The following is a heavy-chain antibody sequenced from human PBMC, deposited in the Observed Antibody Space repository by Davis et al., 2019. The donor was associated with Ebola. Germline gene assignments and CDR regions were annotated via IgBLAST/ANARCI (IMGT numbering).Heavy chain of an antibody. CDR3: ARDQTLGRRPTYYYYYGMDV. V-gene: IGHV3-30-3*01. CDR2: VSFDDVNK. D-gene: IGHD6-6*01. J-gene: IGHJ6*04. Sequence: GESLKISCVASGFIFSSFSFHWVRQAPGKGLEWVAVVSFDDVNKYYLDSVKGRFTISRDNSKNTVYLQMNSLRSEDTAVYYCARDQTLGRRPTYYYYYGMDVWGKGTTVTVSS. CDR1: GFIFSSFS.